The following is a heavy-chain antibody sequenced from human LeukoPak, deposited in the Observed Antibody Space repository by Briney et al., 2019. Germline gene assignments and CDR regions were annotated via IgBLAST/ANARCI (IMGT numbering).Heavy chain of an antibody. CDR3: ARQISLIAKYYFDY. V-gene: IGHV4-61*02. CDR1: GGSISSGSYY. D-gene: IGHD3-22*01. Sequence: SETLSLTCTVSGGSISSGSYYWSWIRQPAGKGLEWIGRIYTSGSTNYNPSLESRVTMSVDTSKNQFSLKLSSVTAADAAVYYCARQISLIAKYYFDYWGQGTLVTVSS. J-gene: IGHJ4*02. CDR2: IYTSGST.